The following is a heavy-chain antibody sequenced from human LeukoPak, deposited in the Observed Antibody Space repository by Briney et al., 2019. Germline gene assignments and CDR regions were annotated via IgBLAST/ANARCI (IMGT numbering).Heavy chain of an antibody. J-gene: IGHJ4*02. CDR3: ARDRGSSGWYEFDY. CDR2: IKQDGSEK. V-gene: IGHV3-7*01. CDR1: GFTSSSYW. D-gene: IGHD6-19*01. Sequence: GGSLRLSCAASGFTSSSYWMSWVRQAPGKGLEWVANIKQDGSEKYYVDSVKGRFTISRDNAKNSLYLQMNSLRAEDTAVYYCARDRGSSGWYEFDYWGQGTLVTVSS.